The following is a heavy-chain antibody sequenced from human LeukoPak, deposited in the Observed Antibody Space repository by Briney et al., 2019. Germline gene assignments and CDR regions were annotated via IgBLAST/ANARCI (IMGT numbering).Heavy chain of an antibody. CDR3: ARGDGYNYFPFDY. CDR2: IIPILGIA. CDR1: GGTLSSYA. Sequence: GASVKVSCKASGGTLSSYAISWVRQAPGQGLEWMGRIIPILGIANYAQKFQGRVTITADKSTSTAYMELSSLRSEDTAVYYCARGDGYNYFPFDYWGQGTLVTVSS. D-gene: IGHD5-24*01. V-gene: IGHV1-69*04. J-gene: IGHJ4*02.